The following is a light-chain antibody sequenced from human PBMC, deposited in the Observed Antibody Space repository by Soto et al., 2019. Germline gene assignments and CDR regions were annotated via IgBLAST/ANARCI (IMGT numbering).Light chain of an antibody. V-gene: IGKV3-20*01. Sequence: ESVLTQSPGTLSLSPGDRATLSCRASQSVRSGHLAWYQQKPGQAPRLLIYDASTRATGIPDRFSGGGSGTDFTVTISRVEPEDFAVYYCHQYGRSASSITFGPGTKVEIK. CDR2: DAS. CDR3: HQYGRSASSIT. CDR1: QSVRSGH. J-gene: IGKJ3*01.